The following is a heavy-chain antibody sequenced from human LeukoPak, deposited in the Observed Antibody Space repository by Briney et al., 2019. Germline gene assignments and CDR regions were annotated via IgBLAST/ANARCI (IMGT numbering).Heavy chain of an antibody. Sequence: GGSLSFSCPAPGSPPIVSWMPWVRKPAGKGLVWVSRINVDGSSISYADSVQDRFNISRDNARNTLYLQMNSLRAVDTAVYYCTRIKWDLTYFDFWGQGSLGTASS. CDR3: TRIKWDLTYFDF. V-gene: IGHV3-74*01. CDR2: INVDGSSI. J-gene: IGHJ4*02. D-gene: IGHD1-26*01. CDR1: GSPPIVSW.